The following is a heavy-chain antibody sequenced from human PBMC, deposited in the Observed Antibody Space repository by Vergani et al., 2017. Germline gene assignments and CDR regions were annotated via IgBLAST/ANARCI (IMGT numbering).Heavy chain of an antibody. D-gene: IGHD3-3*01. V-gene: IGHV4-61*01. CDR1: GGSISSGSYY. CDR3: ARGGRYYDFWTDYYYYMDV. CDR2: IYYSGST. Sequence: QVQLQESGPGLVKPSQTLSLTCTVSGGSISSGSYYWSWIRQPPGKGLEWIGYIYYSGSTNYNPSLKSRVTISVDTSKNQFSLKLSSVTAADTAVYYCARGGRYYDFWTDYYYYMDVWGKGTTVTVSS. J-gene: IGHJ6*03.